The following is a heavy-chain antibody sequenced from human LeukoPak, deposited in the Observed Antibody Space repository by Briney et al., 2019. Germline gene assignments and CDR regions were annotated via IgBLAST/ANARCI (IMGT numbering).Heavy chain of an antibody. Sequence: GGSLRLSCAASGFTFSSYGMHWVRQAPGKGLEWVAFIRYDGSNKYYADSVKGRFTISRDNSKNSLFLQMNSLRAEDTAVYYCARYAASAPPRYPRYYFDSWGQGTLVTVSS. D-gene: IGHD6-13*01. V-gene: IGHV3-30*02. J-gene: IGHJ4*02. CDR1: GFTFSSYG. CDR3: ARYAASAPPRYPRYYFDS. CDR2: IRYDGSNK.